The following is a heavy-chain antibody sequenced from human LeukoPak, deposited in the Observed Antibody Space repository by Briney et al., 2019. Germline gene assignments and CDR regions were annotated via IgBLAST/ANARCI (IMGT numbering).Heavy chain of an antibody. Sequence: SETLSLTCAVYGGSFSGYYWSWIRQPPGKGLEWVGEINDSGSTNYNPSLGSRITISVGTSSNSFSLNLRSVTAADTAVYFCARSSGFYRREFYYMDVWGKGTTVIISS. CDR3: ARSSGFYRREFYYMDV. CDR2: INDSGST. D-gene: IGHD3-10*01. J-gene: IGHJ6*03. CDR1: GGSFSGYY. V-gene: IGHV4-34*01.